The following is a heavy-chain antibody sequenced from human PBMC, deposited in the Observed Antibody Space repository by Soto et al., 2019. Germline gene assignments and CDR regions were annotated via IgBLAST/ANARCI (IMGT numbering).Heavy chain of an antibody. CDR1: GFTFSSYG. CDR3: AKDTVGIAVASGYFQH. D-gene: IGHD6-19*01. J-gene: IGHJ1*01. Sequence: QVQLVESGGGVVQPGRSLRLSCAASGFTFSSYGMHWVRQAPGKGLAWVAVISYDGSNKYYADSVKGRFTISRDNSKNTLYLQMNSLRAEDTAVYYCAKDTVGIAVASGYFQHWGQGTLVTVSS. V-gene: IGHV3-30*18. CDR2: ISYDGSNK.